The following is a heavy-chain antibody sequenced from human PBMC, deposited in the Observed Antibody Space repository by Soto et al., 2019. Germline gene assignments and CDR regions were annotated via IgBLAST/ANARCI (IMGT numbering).Heavy chain of an antibody. CDR3: AKDLAYRGYDSWFDP. CDR1: GFTFSSYA. V-gene: IGHV3-23*01. Sequence: EVQLLESGGGLVQPGGSLRLSCAASGFTFSSYAMSWVRQAPGKGLEWVSSISGSGGSTYYADSVKGRFTSSRDTSKNTRYLQLDSLRAEDTAVYYCAKDLAYRGYDSWFDPWGQGTLVTVSS. CDR2: ISGSGGST. J-gene: IGHJ5*02. D-gene: IGHD5-12*01.